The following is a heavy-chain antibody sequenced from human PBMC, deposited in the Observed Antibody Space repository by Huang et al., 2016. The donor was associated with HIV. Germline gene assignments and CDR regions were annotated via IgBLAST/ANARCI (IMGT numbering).Heavy chain of an antibody. J-gene: IGHJ4*02. D-gene: IGHD3-3*01. CDR3: ARGIRYFGVVAYFDY. V-gene: IGHV3-48*02. CDR1: GFTFSNYS. CDR2: ISSSTGTI. Sequence: GGSLRLSCAASGFTFSNYSMNWVRQAPGKGLERVSYISSSTGTIYYADSVKGRFTISRDNAKNSLYLQMNSLRDEDTAVYYCARGIRYFGVVAYFDYWGQGTLVTVSS.